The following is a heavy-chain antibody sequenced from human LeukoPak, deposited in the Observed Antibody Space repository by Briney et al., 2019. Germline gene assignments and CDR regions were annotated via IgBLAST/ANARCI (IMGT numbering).Heavy chain of an antibody. V-gene: IGHV4-30-4*08. J-gene: IGHJ3*02. D-gene: IGHD1-26*01. CDR1: GGSISSGDYY. CDR3: ARGGGSYAGAFDI. Sequence: SQTLSLTCTVSGGSISSGDYYWSWIRQPPGKGLEWIGYIYYSGSTYYNPSLKSRVTISVDTSKNQFSLKLSSVTAADTAVYYCARGGGSYAGAFDIRGQGTMVTVSS. CDR2: IYYSGST.